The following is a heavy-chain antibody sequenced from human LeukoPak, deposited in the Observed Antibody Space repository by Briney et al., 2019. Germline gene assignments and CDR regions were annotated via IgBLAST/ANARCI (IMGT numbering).Heavy chain of an antibody. Sequence: SETLSLICKVSGGPINSYHWTWIRQPPGRGLEWIGYIYYSGSTNYNPSLKSRVTISIDTSKNQFSLKLNSVTAADTAVYYCAREVSDYGGNWFDPWGQGTLVTVSS. V-gene: IGHV4-59*01. D-gene: IGHD4/OR15-4a*01. J-gene: IGHJ5*02. CDR2: IYYSGST. CDR1: GGPINSYH. CDR3: AREVSDYGGNWFDP.